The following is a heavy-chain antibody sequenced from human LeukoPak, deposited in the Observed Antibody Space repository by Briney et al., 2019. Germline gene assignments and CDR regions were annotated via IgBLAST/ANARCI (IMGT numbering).Heavy chain of an antibody. V-gene: IGHV6-1*01. CDR2: TYYRAKWYN. D-gene: IGHD3-22*01. Sequence: QTLSLTCALSGDSLSRDSAAWDSVRQSPSRGLEWLGRTYYRAKWYNDSAVSVKGPITITPDTSKNQFSLQLNSVTPEDTAVYYCAREEGYYDSSGPRGIDYWGQGTLVTVSS. CDR1: GDSLSRDSAA. CDR3: AREEGYYDSSGPRGIDY. J-gene: IGHJ4*02.